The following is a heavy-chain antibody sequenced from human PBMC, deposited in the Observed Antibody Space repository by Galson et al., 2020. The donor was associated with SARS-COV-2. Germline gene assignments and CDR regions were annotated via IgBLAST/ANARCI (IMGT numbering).Heavy chain of an antibody. D-gene: IGHD3-10*01. J-gene: IGHJ6*02. Sequence: ASVKVSCKVSGYTLTELSMHWVRQAPGKGLEWMGGFDPEDGETIYAQKFQGRVTMTEDTSTDTAYMELSSLRSEDTAVYYCATVPWLGDGMDVWGQGTTVTVSS. V-gene: IGHV1-24*01. CDR2: FDPEDGET. CDR1: GYTLTELS. CDR3: ATVPWLGDGMDV.